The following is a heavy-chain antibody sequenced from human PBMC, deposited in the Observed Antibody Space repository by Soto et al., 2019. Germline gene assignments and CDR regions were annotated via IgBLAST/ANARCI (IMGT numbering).Heavy chain of an antibody. CDR1: GFTFRTYG. D-gene: IGHD1-20*01. CDR3: AKGGNWNTNFGMAV. CDR2: ISFDGSNQ. V-gene: IGHV3-30*18. Sequence: QVQLVESGGGVVQPGKSLRLSCVGSGFTFRTYGMHWVRQAPGKGLEWVAVISFDGSNQYYTESVKGRFTISRDNYKTTVYLQMSRLTSAAMAVYYCAKGGNWNTNFGMAVWGQGTTVIFSS. J-gene: IGHJ6*02.